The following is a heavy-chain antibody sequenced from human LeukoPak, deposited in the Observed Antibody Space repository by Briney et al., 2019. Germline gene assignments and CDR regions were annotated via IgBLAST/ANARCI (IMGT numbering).Heavy chain of an antibody. CDR1: GFTISNYW. Sequence: GGSLRLSCAASGFTISNYWMTWVRQAPGKGLEWVANMEQDGSDKYYVDSVKGRFTISRDNAKNSLYLQMNSLRAEDTAVYYCARDSEGFDYWGQGTLVTVSS. D-gene: IGHD6-25*01. CDR3: ARDSEGFDY. V-gene: IGHV3-7*01. J-gene: IGHJ4*02. CDR2: MEQDGSDK.